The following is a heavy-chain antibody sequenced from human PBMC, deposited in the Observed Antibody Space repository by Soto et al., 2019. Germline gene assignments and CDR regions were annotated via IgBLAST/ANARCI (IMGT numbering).Heavy chain of an antibody. CDR2: IHDTGTT. CDR3: ARGVGGTTVTKDYYYGMDV. J-gene: IGHJ6*02. CDR1: GGSISSGGYS. D-gene: IGHD4-17*01. Sequence: PSETLSLTCAVSGGSISSGGYSWSWIRQPPGKGLEWIGEIHDTGTTNYNPSLKSRVTISVDTSKNQFSLRLSSVTAADTAVYYCARGVGGTTVTKDYYYGMDVWGQGTTVTVSS. V-gene: IGHV4-61*08.